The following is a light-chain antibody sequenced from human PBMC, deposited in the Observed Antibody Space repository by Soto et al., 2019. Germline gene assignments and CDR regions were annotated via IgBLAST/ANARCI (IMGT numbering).Light chain of an antibody. CDR1: SSDVGGYNY. CDR2: EVS. V-gene: IGLV2-14*01. J-gene: IGLJ3*02. Sequence: QSVLTQPASVSGSPGQSITISCTGTSSDVGGYNYVSWYQQHPGKAPKIMIYEVSNRPSGVSNRFSGSKSGNTASLTISGLDDDDEADYYCCSYTSSRALVFGGGTKLTVL. CDR3: CSYTSSRALV.